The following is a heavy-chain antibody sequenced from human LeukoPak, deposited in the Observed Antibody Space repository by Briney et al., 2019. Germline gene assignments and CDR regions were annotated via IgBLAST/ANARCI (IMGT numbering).Heavy chain of an antibody. CDR2: INHNGST. D-gene: IGHD3-3*01. CDR3: ARGHDCWSGYYTWFDP. J-gene: IGHJ5*02. V-gene: IGHV4-34*01. CDR1: GGSFSGYY. Sequence: SETLSLTCAVYGGSFSGYYWSWIRQPPGKGLEWIGEINHNGSTNYNPSLKSRVTISVDTSKNQFSLKLRSVTAADTAVYYCARGHDCWSGYYTWFDPWGQGTLVTVSS.